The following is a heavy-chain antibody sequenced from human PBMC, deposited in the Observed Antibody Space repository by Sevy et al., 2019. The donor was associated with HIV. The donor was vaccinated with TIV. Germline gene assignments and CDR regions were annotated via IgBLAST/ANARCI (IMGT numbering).Heavy chain of an antibody. V-gene: IGHV3-30-3*01. CDR2: ISSDGTNK. D-gene: IGHD3-3*01. Sequence: GGSLRLSCAASGFTFSTYAMHWVRQAPGKGLDWVAVISSDGTNKYYADSVKGRLTISRDNSKNTLYLQMNSLRPEDSALYYCVRATNGVLRWFDYWGQGTLVTVSS. CDR1: GFTFSTYA. CDR3: VRATNGVLRWFDY. J-gene: IGHJ4*02.